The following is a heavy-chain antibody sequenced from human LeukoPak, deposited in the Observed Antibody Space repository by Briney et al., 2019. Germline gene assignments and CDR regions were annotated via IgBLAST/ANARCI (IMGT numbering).Heavy chain of an antibody. D-gene: IGHD3-10*01. V-gene: IGHV3-21*01. CDR1: GFTFSSYS. CDR2: ISSSSSYI. Sequence: PGGSLRLSCAASGFTFSSYSMNWVRQAPGKGLEWVSSISSSSSYIYYADSVKGRFTISRDNAKNSLYLQMNSLRAEDTAVYYCARDLYGSRCSYDYYMDVWGKGTTVTVSS. J-gene: IGHJ6*03. CDR3: ARDLYGSRCSYDYYMDV.